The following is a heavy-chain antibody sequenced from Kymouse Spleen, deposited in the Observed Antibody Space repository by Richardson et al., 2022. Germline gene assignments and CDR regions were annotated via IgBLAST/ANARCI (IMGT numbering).Heavy chain of an antibody. CDR1: GGSFSGYY. CDR2: INHSGST. Sequence: QVQLQQWGAGLLKPSETLSLTCAVYGGSFSGYYWSWIRQPPGKGLEWIGEINHSGSTNYNPSLKSRVTISVDTSKNQFSLKLSSVTAADTAVYYCARTGSYYYFDYWGQGTLVTVSS. J-gene: IGHJ4*02. D-gene: IGHD1-26*01. V-gene: IGHV4-34*01. CDR3: ARTGSYYYFDY.